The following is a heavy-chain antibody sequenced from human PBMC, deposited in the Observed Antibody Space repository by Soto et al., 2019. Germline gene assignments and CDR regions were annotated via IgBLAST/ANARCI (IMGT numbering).Heavy chain of an antibody. CDR3: ARDNGYSYGYTLDH. CDR1: GGAIRSGGYS. CDR2: IYHSGST. D-gene: IGHD5-18*01. Sequence: SETLSLTCAVSGGAIRSGGYSWSWIRQPPGKGLEWIEYIYHSGSTYYNPSLKSRASISVDRSKKQFSLKLSSVTAADTAVYYCARDNGYSYGYTLDHWGQGTLVTVSS. V-gene: IGHV4-30-2*01. J-gene: IGHJ4*02.